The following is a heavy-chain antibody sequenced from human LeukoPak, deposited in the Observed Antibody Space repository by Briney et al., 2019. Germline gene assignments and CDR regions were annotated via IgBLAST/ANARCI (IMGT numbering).Heavy chain of an antibody. Sequence: SETLSLTCAVYGGSFSDYYWSWIRQPPGKGLEWIGEINHSGSTNYNPSLKSRVTISVDTSKNQFSLKLSSVTAADTAVYYCARASYSSGWYSYWGQGTLVTVSS. CDR1: GGSFSDYY. D-gene: IGHD6-19*01. CDR2: INHSGST. V-gene: IGHV4-34*01. CDR3: ARASYSSGWYSY. J-gene: IGHJ4*02.